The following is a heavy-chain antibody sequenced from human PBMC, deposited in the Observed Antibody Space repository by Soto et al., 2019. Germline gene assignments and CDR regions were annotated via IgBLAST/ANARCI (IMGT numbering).Heavy chain of an antibody. D-gene: IGHD2-2*02. CDR3: ARGIYCTLDICYTGYYYMDV. Sequence: DVQLVESGGGLVKPGGSLRLSCTVSGFTFSNYTMDWVRQAPGKGLEWVSSISSGSNYIYYEDSVKGGFTISRDNAKNSLCLQMNSLRAEDTAVFYCARGIYCTLDICYTGYYYMDVWGKGTTVTVSS. CDR2: ISSGSNYI. J-gene: IGHJ6*03. V-gene: IGHV3-21*01. CDR1: GFTFSNYT.